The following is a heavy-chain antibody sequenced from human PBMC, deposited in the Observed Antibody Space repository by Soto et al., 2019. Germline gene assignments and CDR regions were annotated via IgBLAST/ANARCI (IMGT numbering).Heavy chain of an antibody. CDR1: GGTFSSYT. Sequence: SVKVSCKASGGTFSSYTISWVRQAPGQGLEWMGRIIPILGIANYAQKFQGRVTITADKSTSTAYMELSSLRSEDTAVYYCAREDDGSGSYGLGYYYYYGMDVWGQGTTVTVSS. CDR3: AREDDGSGSYGLGYYYYYGMDV. V-gene: IGHV1-69*02. CDR2: IIPILGIA. D-gene: IGHD3-10*01. J-gene: IGHJ6*02.